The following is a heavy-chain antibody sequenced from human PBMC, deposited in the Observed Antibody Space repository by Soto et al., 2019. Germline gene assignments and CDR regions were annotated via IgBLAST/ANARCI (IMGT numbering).Heavy chain of an antibody. CDR3: ASLHTYYYGSGSYPNAVAFDY. Sequence: ASVKVSCKASGYTFTSYYMHWVRQAPGQGLEWMGIINPSGGSTSYAQKFQGRVTMSRDTSTSTVYIELSSLRSEDTAVYYCASLHTYYYGSGSYPNAVAFDYWGQGTLVTVSS. D-gene: IGHD3-10*01. CDR2: INPSGGST. V-gene: IGHV1-46*01. J-gene: IGHJ4*02. CDR1: GYTFTSYY.